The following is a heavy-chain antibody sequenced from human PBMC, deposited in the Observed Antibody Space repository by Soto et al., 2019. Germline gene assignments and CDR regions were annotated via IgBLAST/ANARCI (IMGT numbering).Heavy chain of an antibody. CDR2: IWYDGSNK. CDR1: GFTFSTYA. D-gene: IGHD3-10*01. J-gene: IGHJ6*02. V-gene: IGHV3-33*08. CDR3: ARDTARAMVRIYYGMDV. Sequence: PGGSLRLSCAASGFTFSTYAMSWVRQAPGKGLEWVAVIWYDGSNKYYADSVKGRFTISRDNSKNTLYLQMNSLRAEDTAVYYCARDTARAMVRIYYGMDVWGQGTTVTVSS.